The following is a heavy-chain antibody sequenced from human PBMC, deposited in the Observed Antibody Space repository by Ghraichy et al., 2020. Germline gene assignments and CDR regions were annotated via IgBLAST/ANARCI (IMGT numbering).Heavy chain of an antibody. Sequence: SETLSLTCTVSGGSVSSGSYYWSWIRQPPGKGLEWIGYIYYSGSTNYNPSLKSRVTISVDTSKNQFSLKLSSVTAADTAVYYCARVRRWLSGYCTNGVCLMDVWGQGTTVTVSS. J-gene: IGHJ6*02. CDR1: GGSVSSGSYY. CDR3: ARVRRWLSGYCTNGVCLMDV. D-gene: IGHD2-8*01. CDR2: IYYSGST. V-gene: IGHV4-61*01.